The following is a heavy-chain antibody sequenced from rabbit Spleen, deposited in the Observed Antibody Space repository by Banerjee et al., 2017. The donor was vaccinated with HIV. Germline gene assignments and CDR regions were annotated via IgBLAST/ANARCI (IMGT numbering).Heavy chain of an antibody. D-gene: IGHD8-1*01. Sequence: QEQLEESGGDLVKPGASLTLTCIASGVSFSGDSYMCWVRQAPGKGLEWIACIDSGSSGFTYFANWAKGRFTISKTSSTTVTLQMTSLTAADTATYFCARDTASSFSSYGMDLWGQGTLAPS. CDR1: GVSFSGDSY. J-gene: IGHJ6*01. CDR3: ARDTASSFSSYGMDL. CDR2: IDSGSSGFT. V-gene: IGHV1S45*01.